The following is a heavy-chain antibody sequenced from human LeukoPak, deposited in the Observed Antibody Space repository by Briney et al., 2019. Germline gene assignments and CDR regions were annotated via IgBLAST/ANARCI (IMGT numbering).Heavy chain of an antibody. J-gene: IGHJ6*02. D-gene: IGHD5-18*01. CDR3: ATVPIQLWAYYYGMDV. Sequence: GASVKVSCKVSGYTLTELSMHWVRQAPGKGLGWMGGFDPEDGETIYAQKFQGRVTMTEDTSTDTAYMELSSLRSEDTAVYYCATVPIQLWAYYYGMDVWGQGTTVTVSS. CDR2: FDPEDGET. CDR1: GYTLTELS. V-gene: IGHV1-24*01.